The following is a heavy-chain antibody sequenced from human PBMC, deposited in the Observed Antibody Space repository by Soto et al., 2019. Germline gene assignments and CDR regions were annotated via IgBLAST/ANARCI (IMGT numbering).Heavy chain of an antibody. D-gene: IGHD2-2*01. CDR1: GGSISSYY. J-gene: IGHJ6*02. CDR3: ASSPRGYCSSTSCRELGNYYGMDV. CDR2: IYYSGST. Sequence: SETLSLTCTVSGGSISSYYWSWIRQPPGKGLEWIGYIYYSGSTNYNPSLKSRVTISADKSISTAYLQWSSLKASDTAMYYCASSPRGYCSSTSCRELGNYYGMDVWGQGTTVTVSS. V-gene: IGHV4-59*12.